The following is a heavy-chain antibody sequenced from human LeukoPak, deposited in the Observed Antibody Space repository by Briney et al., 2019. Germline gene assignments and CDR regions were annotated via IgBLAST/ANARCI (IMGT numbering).Heavy chain of an antibody. CDR3: TKDSGHHRTDC. V-gene: IGHV4-39*02. CDR1: GGSINRSSYY. Sequence: KPSETLSLTCRVSGGSINRSSYYWGWIRQAPGKGLEWIGSVYYDGNTYYNPNPSLKSRATVSMHTSWNQFSLKLRSVTAADTAVYYCTKDSGHHRTDCGGQGTLVTVSA. J-gene: IGHJ4*02. D-gene: IGHD1-26*01. CDR2: VYYDGNT.